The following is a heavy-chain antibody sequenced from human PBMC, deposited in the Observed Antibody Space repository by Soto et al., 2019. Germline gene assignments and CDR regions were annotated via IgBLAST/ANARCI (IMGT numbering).Heavy chain of an antibody. CDR1: GYSFISQW. Sequence: GESLKISCEGSGYSFISQWIGWVRQMPGKSLEWMGVIYPGDSDTRYNPSFRGQVTISADKSISTAYLQWSSLKASDTAMYYCASRKITSDAFDFWGQGTMVTVSS. CDR2: IYPGDSDT. V-gene: IGHV5-51*01. D-gene: IGHD1-1*01. J-gene: IGHJ3*01. CDR3: ASRKITSDAFDF.